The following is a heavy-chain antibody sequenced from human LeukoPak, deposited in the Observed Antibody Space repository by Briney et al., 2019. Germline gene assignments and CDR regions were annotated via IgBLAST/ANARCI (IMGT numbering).Heavy chain of an antibody. CDR1: GFTVSSNS. CDR3: ARGGGIVGASNRYYYYYMDV. V-gene: IGHV3-53*05. D-gene: IGHD1-26*01. J-gene: IGHJ6*03. Sequence: GGSLRLSCTVSGFTVSSNSMSWVRQAPGKGLEWVSFIYSGGSTQYSDSVKGRFTISRDNAKNSLYLQMNNLRAGDTALYYCARGGGIVGASNRYYYYYMDVWGKGTTVTISS. CDR2: IYSGGST.